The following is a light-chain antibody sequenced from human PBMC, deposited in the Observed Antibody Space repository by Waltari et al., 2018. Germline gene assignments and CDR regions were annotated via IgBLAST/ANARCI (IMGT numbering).Light chain of an antibody. CDR3: CSYAGSYTLV. CDR1: SSHVVGDHF. V-gene: IGLV2-11*01. J-gene: IGLJ2*01. Sequence: QSALTQPRSVSGPPGLSVTISCTRTSSHVVGDHFVPGYQQHPGKAPKRMINDVSKRPSGVPDRFSGSKSGNTASLTISGLQAEDEADYYCCSYAGSYTLVFGGGTKLTVL. CDR2: DVS.